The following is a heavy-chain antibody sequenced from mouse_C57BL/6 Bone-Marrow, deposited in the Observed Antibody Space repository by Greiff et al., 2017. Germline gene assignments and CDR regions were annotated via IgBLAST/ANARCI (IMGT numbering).Heavy chain of an antibody. J-gene: IGHJ1*03. D-gene: IGHD2-4*01. Sequence: EVQGVESGGGLVQPGGSLKLSCAASGFTFSDYGMAWVRQAPRKGREWVAFISNLAYSIYYADTVTGRFTISRENANNTMYLGMSSLRSEDAAVYYCSRWAVFYYDYDGVGYFDVWGTGTTVTVSS. CDR1: GFTFSDYG. V-gene: IGHV5-15*01. CDR3: SRWAVFYYDYDGVGYFDV. CDR2: ISNLAYSI.